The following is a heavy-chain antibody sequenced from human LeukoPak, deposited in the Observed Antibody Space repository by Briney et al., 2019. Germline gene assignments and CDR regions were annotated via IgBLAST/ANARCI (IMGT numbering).Heavy chain of an antibody. CDR2: ISYDGSNK. CDR3: ARELY. V-gene: IGHV3-30-3*01. Sequence: SCKASGGTFSSYAMHWVRQAPGKGLEWVAVISYDGSNKYYADSVKGRFTISRDNSKNTLYLQMNSLRAEDTAVYYCARELYWGQGTLVTVSS. CDR1: GGTFSSYA. J-gene: IGHJ4*02.